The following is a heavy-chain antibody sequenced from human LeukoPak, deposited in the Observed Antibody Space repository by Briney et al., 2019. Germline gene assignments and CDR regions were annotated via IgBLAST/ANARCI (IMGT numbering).Heavy chain of an antibody. CDR2: IYYSGST. V-gene: IGHV4-39*07. J-gene: IGHJ3*02. Sequence: PSETLSLTCTVSGGSISSSSYHWGWIRQPPGKGLEWIGSIYYSGSTYYNPSLKSRVTISVDTSKNQFSLKLSSVTAADTAVYYCARDPLSEDIWGQGTMVTVSS. CDR1: GGSISSSSYH. CDR3: ARDPLSEDI.